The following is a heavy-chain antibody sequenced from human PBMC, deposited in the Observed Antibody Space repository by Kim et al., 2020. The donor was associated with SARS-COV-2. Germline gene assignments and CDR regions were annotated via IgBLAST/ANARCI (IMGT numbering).Heavy chain of an antibody. D-gene: IGHD1-26*01. J-gene: IGHJ4*02. V-gene: IGHV3-48*04. CDR2: ISSSSNTI. CDR3: AKGYSGSSD. CDR1: GFTFSSYS. Sequence: GGSLRLSCAASGFTFSSYSMNWVRQAPGKGLEWVSYISSSSNTIYYADSVKGRFTISRDNAKNSLYLQMNSLRAEDTGVYYCAKGYSGSSDWGQGTPVT.